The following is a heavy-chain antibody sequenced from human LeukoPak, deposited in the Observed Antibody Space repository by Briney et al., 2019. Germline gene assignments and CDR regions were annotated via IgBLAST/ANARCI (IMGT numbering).Heavy chain of an antibody. J-gene: IGHJ4*02. V-gene: IGHV3-30-3*01. D-gene: IGHD2-15*01. CDR3: ARAYCSGGSCTTRPHLAY. CDR2: ISYDGSNK. Sequence: PGRSLRLSCAASGFTFSSYAMHWVRQAPGKGLEWVAVISYDGSNKYYADSVKGRFTISRDNPKNTLYLQMNSLRAEDTAVYYCARAYCSGGSCTTRPHLAYWGQGTLVTVSS. CDR1: GFTFSSYA.